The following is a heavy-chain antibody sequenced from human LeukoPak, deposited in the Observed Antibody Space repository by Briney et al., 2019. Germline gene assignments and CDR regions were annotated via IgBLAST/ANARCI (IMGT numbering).Heavy chain of an antibody. J-gene: IGHJ4*02. CDR3: AREMATKAYVIDY. Sequence: GASVKVSCKASGYTFTSYDINWVRQATGQGLEWMGRMNPNGGNTGYAQKFQGRVTMTRNTSISTAYMELSSLRSEDTAVYYCAREMATKAYVIDYWGQGTLVTVSS. CDR1: GYTFTSYD. D-gene: IGHD5-24*01. V-gene: IGHV1-8*01. CDR2: MNPNGGNT.